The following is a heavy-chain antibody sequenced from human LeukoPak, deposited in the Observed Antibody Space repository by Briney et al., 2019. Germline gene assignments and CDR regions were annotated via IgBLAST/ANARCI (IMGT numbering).Heavy chain of an antibody. Sequence: GESLKISCQGSGYRFTSYWIGWVRQMPGKGLEWMGIIYPGDSDTRYSPSFQGQVTISADKSISTAYLQWSSLKASDTAMYYCARFGADTAMELDYWGQGTLVTVSS. CDR1: GYRFTSYW. J-gene: IGHJ4*02. D-gene: IGHD5-18*01. CDR2: IYPGDSDT. CDR3: ARFGADTAMELDY. V-gene: IGHV5-51*01.